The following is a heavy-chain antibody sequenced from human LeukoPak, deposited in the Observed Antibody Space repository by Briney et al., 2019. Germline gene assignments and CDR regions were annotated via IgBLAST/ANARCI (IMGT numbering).Heavy chain of an antibody. J-gene: IGHJ4*02. CDR1: GGSVSGYY. Sequence: PSETLSLTCAVYGGSVSGYYWSWIRQPPGKGLEWMGGINHSGSTNYNPSLKSRVSISVDTSKNQFSLKLSSVTAADTAVYYCARGFWSSWYDYFDYWGQGTLVTVSS. V-gene: IGHV4-34*01. CDR3: ARGFWSSWYDYFDY. CDR2: INHSGST. D-gene: IGHD6-13*01.